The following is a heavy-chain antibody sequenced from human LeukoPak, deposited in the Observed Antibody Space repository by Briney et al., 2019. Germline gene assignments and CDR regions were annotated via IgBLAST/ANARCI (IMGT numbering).Heavy chain of an antibody. Sequence: PSETLSLTCSVSTVSTNTYYRSWIRQSPGKRLQWIGHIYHSGSTDYNPSFKSRVTISIDMSKKEFSLRLTSVPVADTAMYCCVRLRWELLAPYFDHWGEGAFVIVSS. V-gene: IGHV4-59*01. CDR2: IYHSGST. D-gene: IGHD2-15*01. J-gene: IGHJ4*02. CDR1: TVSTNTYY. CDR3: VRLRWELLAPYFDH.